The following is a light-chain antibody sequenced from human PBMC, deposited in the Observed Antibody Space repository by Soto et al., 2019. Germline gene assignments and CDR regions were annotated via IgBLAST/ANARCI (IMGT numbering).Light chain of an antibody. CDR2: GVS. CDR3: SSFSVASPL. CDR1: SSDIGGYNY. J-gene: IGLJ1*01. V-gene: IGLV2-14*01. Sequence: QSALTQPASMSGSPGQSVTISCAGTSSDIGGYNYVSWYQHHPGTAPKLIIYGVSSRPSGVSHRFSASKSGNTASLTISGLQAEDEADYYCSSFSVASPLFGTGTKLTVL.